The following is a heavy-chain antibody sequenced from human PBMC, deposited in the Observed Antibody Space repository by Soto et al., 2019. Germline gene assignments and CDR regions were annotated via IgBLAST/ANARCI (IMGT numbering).Heavy chain of an antibody. J-gene: IGHJ4*02. CDR3: AKAGSDIWYYFDY. V-gene: IGHV3-23*01. CDR2: VSGSGGST. CDR1: GFTFSSSA. Sequence: GGSLRLSCAASGFTFSSSAMNWVRQAPGKGLESVSGVSGSGGSTYYADSVKGRFTISRDNSKNTLYLQTNSLRAEDTAVYYCAKAGSDIWYYFDYWGQGTLVTVSS. D-gene: IGHD2-15*01.